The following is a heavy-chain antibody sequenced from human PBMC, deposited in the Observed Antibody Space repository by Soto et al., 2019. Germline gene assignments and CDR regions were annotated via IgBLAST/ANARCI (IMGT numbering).Heavy chain of an antibody. CDR3: ARDGRRAAAGTYPDY. CDR2: IWYDGSNK. D-gene: IGHD6-13*01. CDR1: GFTFSSYG. V-gene: IGHV3-33*01. J-gene: IGHJ4*02. Sequence: SGGSLRLSCAASGFTFSSYGMHWVRQAPGKGLEWVAVIWYDGSNKYYADSVKGRFTISRDDSKNTLYLQMNSLRAEDTAVYYCARDGRRAAAGTYPDYWGQGTLVTVSS.